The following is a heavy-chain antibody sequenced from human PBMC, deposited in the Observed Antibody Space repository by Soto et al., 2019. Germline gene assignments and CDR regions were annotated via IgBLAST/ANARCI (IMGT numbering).Heavy chain of an antibody. D-gene: IGHD1-1*01. CDR1: GYSFTSYW. CDR2: IYPGDSDT. Sequence: GESLKISCKGSGYSFTSYWIGWVRQMPGKGLEWMGIIYPGDSDTRYSPSFQGQVTISADRSTNTAYLQWSSLSASDTAMYYCARHGKFSAMTNFFDSWGQGTLVTVSS. J-gene: IGHJ4*02. V-gene: IGHV5-51*01. CDR3: ARHGKFSAMTNFFDS.